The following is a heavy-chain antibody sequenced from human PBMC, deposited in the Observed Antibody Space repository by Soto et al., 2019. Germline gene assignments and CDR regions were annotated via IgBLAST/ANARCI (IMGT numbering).Heavy chain of an antibody. CDR2: ISYDGSHK. Sequence: PGWSLRLACASSVFTFINYAMQWVRQAPGKGLEWVAAISYDGSHKYYAESVKGRFTISRDNSKDTLYLQMNSLRTDDTAVFYCARDRTLNYGDFAYWGQGTLVTVSS. D-gene: IGHD4-17*01. V-gene: IGHV3-30-3*01. CDR1: VFTFINYA. J-gene: IGHJ4*02. CDR3: ARDRTLNYGDFAY.